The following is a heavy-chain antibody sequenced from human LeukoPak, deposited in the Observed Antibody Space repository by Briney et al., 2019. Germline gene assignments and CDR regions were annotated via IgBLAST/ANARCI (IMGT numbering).Heavy chain of an antibody. D-gene: IGHD3-10*02. V-gene: IGHV3-9*01. J-gene: IGHJ3*02. Sequence: GRSLRLSCAASGFTFDDYAMHWVRQAPGKGLEWVSGISWNSGSIGYADSVKGRFTISRDNAKNSLYLQMNSLRAEDTAVYYCARMLEESDAFDIWGQGTMVTVSS. CDR3: ARMLEESDAFDI. CDR1: GFTFDDYA. CDR2: ISWNSGSI.